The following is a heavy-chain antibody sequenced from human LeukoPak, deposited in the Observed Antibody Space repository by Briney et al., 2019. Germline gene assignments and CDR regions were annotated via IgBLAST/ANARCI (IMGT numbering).Heavy chain of an antibody. CDR1: GSTFSSYG. CDR3: AKDPYSSSWYPYYFDY. V-gene: IGHV3-30*18. Sequence: GRSLRLSCAASGSTFSSYGMHWVRQAPGKGLEWVAVISYDGSNKYYADSVKGRFTISRDNSKNTLYLQMNSLRAEDTAVYYCAKDPYSSSWYPYYFDYWGQGTLVTVSS. J-gene: IGHJ4*02. D-gene: IGHD6-13*01. CDR2: ISYDGSNK.